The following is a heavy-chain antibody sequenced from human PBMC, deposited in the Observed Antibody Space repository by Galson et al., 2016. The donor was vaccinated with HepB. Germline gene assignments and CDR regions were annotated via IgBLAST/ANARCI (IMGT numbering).Heavy chain of an antibody. V-gene: IGHV5-51*01. D-gene: IGHD6-19*01. CDR1: GYSFTSYW. Sequence: QSGAEVKKPGESLQISCQASGYSFTSYWIGWVRQMPGKGLEWMGIIYTGDSDTRYSPSFQGQVTISVDKSINTAYLQWRSLKASDTAMYYCAGSSGWLSEYWGQGTLVTVSS. J-gene: IGHJ4*02. CDR3: AGSSGWLSEY. CDR2: IYTGDSDT.